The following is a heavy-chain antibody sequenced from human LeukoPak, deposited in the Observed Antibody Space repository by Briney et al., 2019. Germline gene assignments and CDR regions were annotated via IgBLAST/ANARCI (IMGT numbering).Heavy chain of an antibody. CDR1: GGSISSSSYY. J-gene: IGHJ4*02. Sequence: SETLSLTCTVSGGSISSSSYYWGWIRQPPGKGLEWIGSIYYSGSTYYNPSLKSRVTISIDTSKNQFSLKLSSVTAADTAVYYCARGTSRISRSSFDYWGQGTLVTISS. D-gene: IGHD2/OR15-2a*01. CDR3: ARGTSRISRSSFDY. V-gene: IGHV4-39*07. CDR2: IYYSGST.